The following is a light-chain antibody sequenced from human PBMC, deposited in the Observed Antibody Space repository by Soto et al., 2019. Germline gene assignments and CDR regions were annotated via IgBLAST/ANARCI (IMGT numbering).Light chain of an antibody. CDR3: SSYTASISYV. Sequence: QSALTQPASVSGSPGQSITISCTGTSSDVGGYNYVSWYQQHPGKAPKLMIYDVSHRPSGISNRFSGYKSGNTASLTISGLQAEDEADYYCSSYTASISYVFGSGTKLTGL. CDR1: SSDVGGYNY. V-gene: IGLV2-14*03. J-gene: IGLJ1*01. CDR2: DVS.